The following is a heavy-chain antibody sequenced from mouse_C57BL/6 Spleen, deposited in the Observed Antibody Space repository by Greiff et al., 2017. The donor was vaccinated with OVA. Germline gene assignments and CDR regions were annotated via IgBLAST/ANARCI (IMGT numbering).Heavy chain of an antibody. CDR2: IWSGGST. V-gene: IGHV2-2*01. D-gene: IGHD1-1*01. J-gene: IGHJ4*01. CDR3: AREGYYGSRRAMDY. CDR1: GFSLTSYG. Sequence: VMLVESGPGLVQPSQSLSITCTVSGFSLTSYGVHWVRQSPGKGLEWLGVIWSGGSTDYNAAFISRLSISKDNSKSQVFFKMNSLQADDTAIYYCAREGYYGSRRAMDYWGQGTSVTVSS.